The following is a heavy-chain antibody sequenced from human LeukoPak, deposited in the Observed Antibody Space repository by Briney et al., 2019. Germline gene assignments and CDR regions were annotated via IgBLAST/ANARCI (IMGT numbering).Heavy chain of an antibody. Sequence: GGSLRLSCAASGFTFSSYAMHWVRQAPGKGLEWVAVISYDGSNKYYADSVKGRFTISRDNSKNTLYLQMNSLRAEGTAVYYCARDNAADNSGYGLYWGQGTLVTVSS. CDR1: GFTFSSYA. J-gene: IGHJ4*02. V-gene: IGHV3-30*04. CDR2: ISYDGSNK. CDR3: ARDNAADNSGYGLY. D-gene: IGHD5-12*01.